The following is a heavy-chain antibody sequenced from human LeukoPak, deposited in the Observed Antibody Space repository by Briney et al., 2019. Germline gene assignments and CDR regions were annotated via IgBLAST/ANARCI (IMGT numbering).Heavy chain of an antibody. CDR1: GASISSSSYY. CDR3: ARGDWYYYYYYMDV. J-gene: IGHJ6*03. V-gene: IGHV4-39*07. CDR2: IYYSGST. D-gene: IGHD3/OR15-3a*01. Sequence: SETLSLTCTVSGASISSSSYYWGWIRQPPGKGLEWIGSIYYSGSTYYNPSLKSRVTISVDTSKNQFSLKLSSVTAADTAVYYCARGDWYYYYYYMDVWGKGTTVTISS.